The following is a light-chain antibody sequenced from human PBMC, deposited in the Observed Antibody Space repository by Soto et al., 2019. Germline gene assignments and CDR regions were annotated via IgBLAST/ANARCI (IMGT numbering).Light chain of an antibody. CDR2: GAS. Sequence: IQMTQSPSSLSASVGDRVTITCRASKGLSNELGWYQQRPGKAPKVLIYGASNLQSGVPSRFSGSASGTDFTLTISSLQPADFETYYCLQYYTYPWTFGQGNKVEMK. CDR1: KGLSNE. CDR3: LQYYTYPWT. V-gene: IGKV1-6*01. J-gene: IGKJ1*01.